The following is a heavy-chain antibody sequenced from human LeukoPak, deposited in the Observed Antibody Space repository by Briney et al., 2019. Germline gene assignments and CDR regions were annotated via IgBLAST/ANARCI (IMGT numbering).Heavy chain of an antibody. V-gene: IGHV3-23*01. CDR3: AKDGRYYYDSSGPDGYFDY. CDR2: ISGSGGST. J-gene: IGHJ4*02. CDR1: GFTVSSNY. Sequence: GGSLRLSCAASGFTVSSNYMSWVRQAPGKGLEWVSAISGSGGSTYYADSVKGRFTISRDNSKNTLYLQMNSLRAEDTAVYYCAKDGRYYYDSSGPDGYFDYWGQGTLVTVSS. D-gene: IGHD3-22*01.